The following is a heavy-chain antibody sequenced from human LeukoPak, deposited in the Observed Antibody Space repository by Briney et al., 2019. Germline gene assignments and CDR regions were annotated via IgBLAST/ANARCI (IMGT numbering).Heavy chain of an antibody. J-gene: IGHJ4*02. CDR1: GGSISSYY. CDR2: IYYSGST. Sequence: SETLSLTCTVSGGSISSYYWSWIRQPPGKGLEWIGYIYYSGSTNYNPSLKSRVTISVDTSKNQFSLKLSSVTAADTAVYYCARAFSGYASFDYWGQGTLVTVSS. CDR3: ARAFSGYASFDY. D-gene: IGHD5-12*01. V-gene: IGHV4-59*01.